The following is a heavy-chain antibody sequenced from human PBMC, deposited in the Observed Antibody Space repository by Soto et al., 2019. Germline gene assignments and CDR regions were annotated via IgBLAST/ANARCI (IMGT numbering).Heavy chain of an antibody. CDR2: IHNTGGT. CDR1: GASISNYY. Sequence: SETLSLTCTISGASISNYYCQWFRQPPGKGLEWIGYIHNTGGTNYNPSLKSPVTISLDTSKNQFSLKLTSVTVADTAVYYCATGGGWLTDYWGQGTLVTVSS. D-gene: IGHD6-19*01. CDR3: ATGGGWLTDY. V-gene: IGHV4-59*01. J-gene: IGHJ4*02.